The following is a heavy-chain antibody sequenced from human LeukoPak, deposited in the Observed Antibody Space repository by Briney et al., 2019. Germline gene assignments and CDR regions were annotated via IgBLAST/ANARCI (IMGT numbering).Heavy chain of an antibody. CDR2: IYYTGST. CDR1: AGSISNYY. J-gene: IGHJ4*02. Sequence: SETLSLTCTVSAGSISNYYWTWIRQPPGKGLEWIGYIYYTGSTNYNPSLKSRVTISVDTSKNQFSLKLSSVTAADTAVYYCARDFPDAYSGYDPLDYWGQGTLVAVSS. D-gene: IGHD5-12*01. V-gene: IGHV4-59*01. CDR3: ARDFPDAYSGYDPLDY.